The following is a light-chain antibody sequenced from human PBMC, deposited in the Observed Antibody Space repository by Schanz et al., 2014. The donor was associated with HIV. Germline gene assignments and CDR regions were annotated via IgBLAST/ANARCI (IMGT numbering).Light chain of an antibody. Sequence: DIQMTQSPSSLSASVGDTVTIACRASQSITNYLNWYQQKPGTAPKLLIYAASTLQSGVPSRFSGSGSGTSFTLTITSLQPDDFATYYCLQLSSFPWTFGQGTKVDTK. CDR2: AAS. CDR3: LQLSSFPWT. CDR1: QSITNY. J-gene: IGKJ1*01. V-gene: IGKV1-17*01.